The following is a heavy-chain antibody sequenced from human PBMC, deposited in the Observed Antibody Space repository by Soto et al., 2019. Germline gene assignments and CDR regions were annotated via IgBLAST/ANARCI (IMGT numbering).Heavy chain of an antibody. D-gene: IGHD2-15*01. Sequence: GGSLRLSCAASGFTFSSYGMHWVRQAPGKGLEWVAVISYDGSNKYYADSVKGRFTISRDNSKNTLYLQMNSLRAEDTAVYYCAKDRRYCSGGSCYLRGYYYYYMDVWGKGTTVTVSS. CDR1: GFTFSSYG. V-gene: IGHV3-30*18. J-gene: IGHJ6*03. CDR3: AKDRRYCSGGSCYLRGYYYYYMDV. CDR2: ISYDGSNK.